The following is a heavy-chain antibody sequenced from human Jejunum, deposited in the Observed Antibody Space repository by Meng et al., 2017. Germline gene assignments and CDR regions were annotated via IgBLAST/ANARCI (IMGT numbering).Heavy chain of an antibody. V-gene: IGHV3-20*04. D-gene: IGHD2-2*01. CDR1: GFTFVDYG. CDR3: ARDLVEPAGQRLPDY. J-gene: IGHJ4*02. CDR2: INWNGGST. Sequence: GESLKISCSASGFTFVDYGMSWVRQAPGKGLEWVSGINWNGGSTDYADYVKGRFTVTRDNAKNSLFLQMNSRRADDTAFYYCARDLVEPAGQRLPDYWGQGTLVTVSS.